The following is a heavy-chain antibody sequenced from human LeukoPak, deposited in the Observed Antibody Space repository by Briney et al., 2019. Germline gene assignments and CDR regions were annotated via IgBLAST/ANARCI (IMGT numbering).Heavy chain of an antibody. J-gene: IGHJ4*02. D-gene: IGHD5-24*01. Sequence: PSETLSLTCTVSNGSINSGGYYWTWIRQHPGKGLEWIGYIYYSGSTYYNPSLKSRVTISVDRSKNQFSLKLTSVTAADTAVYYCARDRRHGYPYYLDYWGQGTLVTVSS. V-gene: IGHV4-31*03. CDR3: ARDRRHGYPYYLDY. CDR2: IYYSGST. CDR1: NGSINSGGYY.